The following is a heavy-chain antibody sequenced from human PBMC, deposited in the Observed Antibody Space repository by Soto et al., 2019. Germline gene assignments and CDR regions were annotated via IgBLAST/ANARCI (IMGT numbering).Heavy chain of an antibody. CDR3: ARLNPRRYVDY. CDR2: IYYSGST. J-gene: IGHJ4*02. CDR1: GDSVSSGGNY. Sequence: SETLSLTCTVSGDSVSSGGNYWSWIRQPPGKGLEWIGYIYYSGSTNYNPSLKSRVTISVDTSKNQFSLKLSSVTAADTAVYYDARLNPRRYVDYWGQGSLVTVSS. V-gene: IGHV4-61*08.